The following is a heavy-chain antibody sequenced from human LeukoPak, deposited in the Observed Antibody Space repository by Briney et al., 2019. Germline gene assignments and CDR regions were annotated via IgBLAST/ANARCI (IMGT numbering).Heavy chain of an antibody. D-gene: IGHD1-1*01. Sequence: PGGSLRLSCAASGFTFGSHAFHWVRQAPGKGLEWVAGISEDGRDKFYAESVKGRFTVSRDNSKNSVYVQMTGLRREDTAVYYCARQGNSPQYHHQYLDVRGKGTTATVSS. CDR3: ARQGNSPQYHHQYLDV. CDR1: GFTFGSHA. J-gene: IGHJ6*04. V-gene: IGHV3-30*01. CDR2: ISEDGRDK.